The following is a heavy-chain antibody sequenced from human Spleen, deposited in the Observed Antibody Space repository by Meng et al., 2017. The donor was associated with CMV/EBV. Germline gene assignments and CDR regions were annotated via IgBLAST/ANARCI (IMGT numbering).Heavy chain of an antibody. CDR2: VFQSGYT. CDR1: GGSISRSSFY. CDR3: ARGYLDIDSGIVGATHGPSDI. V-gene: IGHV4-39*07. D-gene: IGHD1-26*01. Sequence: GSLRLSCTVSGGSISRSSFYWGWIRQPPGKGLEFIGNVFQSGYTYYNPSLKSRVSISVDTSKNQFSLKLTSVTAADTAVYFCARGYLDIDSGIVGATHGPSDIWGQGTMVTVSS. J-gene: IGHJ3*02.